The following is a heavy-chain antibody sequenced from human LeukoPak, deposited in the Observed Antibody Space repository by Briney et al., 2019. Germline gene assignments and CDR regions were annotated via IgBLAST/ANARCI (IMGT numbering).Heavy chain of an antibody. CDR2: ISYDGSNK. CDR1: GFTFSSYG. CDR3: AKGRWYYFDY. D-gene: IGHD2-15*01. Sequence: RSLRLSCAASGFTFSSYGMHWVRQAPGKGLEWVAVISYDGSNKYYADSVKGRFTISRDNSKNTLYLQMNSLRAEDTAVYYCAKGRWYYFDYWGQGTLVTVST. J-gene: IGHJ4*02. V-gene: IGHV3-30*18.